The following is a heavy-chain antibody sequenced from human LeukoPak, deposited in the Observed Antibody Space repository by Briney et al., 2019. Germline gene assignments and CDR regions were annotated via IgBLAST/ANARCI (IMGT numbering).Heavy chain of an antibody. CDR1: GYIFSSYG. Sequence: ASVKVSCKASGYIFSSYGITWERQAPGQGPEWMGWISTYNGKTDYAQKLQGRVTMTTDTSTNTAYMELRSLRSDDTAVYYCARTYGDYDGSYWYLDLWGRGTRITVSS. J-gene: IGHJ2*01. V-gene: IGHV1-18*01. CDR3: ARTYGDYDGSYWYLDL. D-gene: IGHD4-17*01. CDR2: ISTYNGKT.